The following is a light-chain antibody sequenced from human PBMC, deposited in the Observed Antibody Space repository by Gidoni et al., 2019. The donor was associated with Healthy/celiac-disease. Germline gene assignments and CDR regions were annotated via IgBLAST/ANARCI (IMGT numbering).Light chain of an antibody. V-gene: IGLV1-47*01. Sequence: QSVLTQPPSASGTPGQRVTISCSGSSSNIGSNYVYWYQQFPGPAPKLLIYRNNQRPSGVPDRFSGSKSGTSASLAISGLRSEDEADYYCAAWDDSLSGVVFGGGTKLTVL. J-gene: IGLJ2*01. CDR2: RNN. CDR1: SSNIGSNY. CDR3: AAWDDSLSGVV.